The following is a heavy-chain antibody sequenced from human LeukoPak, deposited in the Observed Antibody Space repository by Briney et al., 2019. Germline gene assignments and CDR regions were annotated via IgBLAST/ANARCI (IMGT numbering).Heavy chain of an antibody. D-gene: IGHD1-26*01. Sequence: GGSLRLSCAASGFTFSDYYMSWIRQAPGKGLEWVSYISSSGSTIYYADSVKGRFTISRDNAKNSLYLQMNSLRAEDTAVYYCARVGLIVGASLPQYYFDYWGQGTLVTVSS. CDR3: ARVGLIVGASLPQYYFDY. CDR1: GFTFSDYY. V-gene: IGHV3-11*01. J-gene: IGHJ4*02. CDR2: ISSSGSTI.